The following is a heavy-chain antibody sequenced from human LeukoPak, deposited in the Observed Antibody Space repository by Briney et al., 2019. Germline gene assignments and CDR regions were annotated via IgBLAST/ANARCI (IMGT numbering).Heavy chain of an antibody. V-gene: IGHV1-8*01. D-gene: IGHD2-15*01. CDR3: ARVVAAAHYYGMDV. Sequence: GASVKVSCKASGYTFTSYDINWVRQATGQGLEWMGWMNPNSGNAGYAQKFRGRVTMTRNTSISTAYMELSSLRSEDTAVYYCARVVAAAHYYGMDVWGQGTTVTVSS. J-gene: IGHJ6*02. CDR2: MNPNSGNA. CDR1: GYTFTSYD.